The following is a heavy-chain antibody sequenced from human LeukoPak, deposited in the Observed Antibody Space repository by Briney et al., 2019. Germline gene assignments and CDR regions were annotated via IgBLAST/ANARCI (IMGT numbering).Heavy chain of an antibody. Sequence: SETLSLTRAVYGGSFSGYYWTWIRQPPGRGLEWIGEINHSGSTNYNPSLKSRVTISVDTSKSQFSLKLNSVTAADTAMYYCARGRDPYWGQGTLVTVS. D-gene: IGHD5-24*01. CDR1: GGSFSGYY. J-gene: IGHJ4*02. V-gene: IGHV4-34*01. CDR3: ARGRDPY. CDR2: INHSGST.